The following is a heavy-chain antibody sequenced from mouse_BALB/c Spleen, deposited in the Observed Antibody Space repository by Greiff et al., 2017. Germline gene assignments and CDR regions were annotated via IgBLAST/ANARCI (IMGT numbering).Heavy chain of an antibody. V-gene: IGHV1-4*01. D-gene: IGHD2-4*01. J-gene: IGHJ1*01. CDR3: ARGRYDYDGWYFDV. CDR2: INPSSGYT. CDR1: GYTFTSYT. Sequence: QVQLKESGAELARPGASVKMSCKASGYTFTSYTMHWVKQRPGQGLEWIGYINPSSGYTNYNQKFKDKATLTADKSSSTAYMQLSSLTSEDSAVYYCARGRYDYDGWYFDVWGAGTTVTVSS.